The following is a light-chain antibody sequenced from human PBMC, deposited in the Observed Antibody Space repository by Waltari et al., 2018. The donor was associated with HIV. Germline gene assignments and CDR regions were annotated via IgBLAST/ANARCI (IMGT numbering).Light chain of an antibody. CDR2: STN. V-gene: IGLV8-61*01. CDR1: SGSVSTSYY. Sequence: QTVVTQEPSFSVSPGGTVTLTCGLSSGSVSTSYYPSWYQQTPGQAPRTLIHSTNTRSSGVPDRFSGSIVGNKAALITGAQADDESDYYCVLYMGSGLWVFGGGTKLTVL. J-gene: IGLJ3*02. CDR3: VLYMGSGLWV.